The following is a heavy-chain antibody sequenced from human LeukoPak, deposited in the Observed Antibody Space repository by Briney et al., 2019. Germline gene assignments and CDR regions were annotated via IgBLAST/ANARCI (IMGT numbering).Heavy chain of an antibody. J-gene: IGHJ2*01. CDR1: GFTVSTNY. Sequence: GGSLRLSCAASGFTVSTNYMNWVRQAPGKGLEWVSILYSGSTTYYADSVKGRFTISRDDSKNTLYLHMSSLRAEDTAMYYCARVGDHYHWYLHLWGRGTHVTVSS. CDR2: LYSGSTT. CDR3: ARVGDHYHWYLHL. V-gene: IGHV3-53*01. D-gene: IGHD3-10*01.